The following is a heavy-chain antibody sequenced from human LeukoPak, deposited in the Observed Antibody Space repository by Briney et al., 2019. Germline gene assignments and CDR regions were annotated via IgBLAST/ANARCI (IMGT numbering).Heavy chain of an antibody. CDR2: IYHSGST. CDR3: ARDNSGSYDY. CDR1: GYSISSGYH. J-gene: IGHJ4*02. Sequence: SETLSLTCTVSGYSISSGYHWGWIRQPPGQGLEWIGSIYHSGSTYYNPSLKSRVTISVDTSKNQFSLKLSSVTAADTAVYYCARDNSGSYDYWGQGTLVTVSS. V-gene: IGHV4-38-2*02. D-gene: IGHD1-26*01.